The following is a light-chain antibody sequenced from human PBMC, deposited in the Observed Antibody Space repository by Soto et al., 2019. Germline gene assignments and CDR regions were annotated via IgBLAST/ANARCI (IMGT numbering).Light chain of an antibody. CDR3: QQYGSTGIT. CDR2: GAS. Sequence: EVVLTQSPGTLSLSPGERATLSCRPSQSVSSSYLARYQQKPGQAPRLLIYGASSRATGIPDRFSGSGSGTDFPLTISRLEPEDFEVYYCQQYGSTGITFGPGTMVDLK. J-gene: IGKJ3*01. V-gene: IGKV3-20*01. CDR1: QSVSSSY.